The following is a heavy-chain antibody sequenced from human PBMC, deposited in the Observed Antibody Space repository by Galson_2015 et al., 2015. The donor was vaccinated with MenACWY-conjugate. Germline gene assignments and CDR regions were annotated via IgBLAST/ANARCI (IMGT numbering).Heavy chain of an antibody. Sequence: LSLTCTVSGGSIRNYYWSWIRQPPGKGLEWIGYMYHSESPHYNPSLRSRVTISVDTSRNQFSLKLTSVTAADTAVYYCASGGTHPRRFLNWIDPWGQGSLVTVSS. CDR3: ASGGTHPRRFLNWIDP. CDR1: GGSIRNYY. J-gene: IGHJ5*02. CDR2: MYHSESP. V-gene: IGHV4-59*01. D-gene: IGHD1-26*01.